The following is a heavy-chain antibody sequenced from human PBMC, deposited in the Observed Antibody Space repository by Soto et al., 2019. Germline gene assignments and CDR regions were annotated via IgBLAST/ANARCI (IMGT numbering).Heavy chain of an antibody. CDR1: GFIFTSYA. CDR3: AKNYQFDS. J-gene: IGHJ4*02. Sequence: VQLLESGGGLEQPGGSLRLSCAASGFIFTSYAMSWVRQAPGKGLEWVSSINVGDDGTNYADSVKGRFTISIDNSKNTLYLQMNFLCSDDTAIYYCAKNYQFDSWGQGTLVAVAS. D-gene: IGHD2-2*01. CDR2: INVGDDGT. V-gene: IGHV3-23*01.